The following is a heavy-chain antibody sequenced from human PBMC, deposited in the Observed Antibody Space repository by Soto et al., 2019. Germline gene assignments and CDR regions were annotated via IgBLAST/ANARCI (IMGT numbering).Heavy chain of an antibody. J-gene: IGHJ4*02. Sequence: SETLSLTCTVSGGSISSGGYYWSWIRQHPGKGLEWIGYIYYSGSTYYNPSLKSRVTISVDSSKNQFSLKLDSVTPADTAVYYCARVRGTAGKRYFDYWGPGTLVTVSS. D-gene: IGHD6-13*01. CDR3: ARVRGTAGKRYFDY. CDR2: IYYSGST. CDR1: GGSISSGGYY. V-gene: IGHV4-31*03.